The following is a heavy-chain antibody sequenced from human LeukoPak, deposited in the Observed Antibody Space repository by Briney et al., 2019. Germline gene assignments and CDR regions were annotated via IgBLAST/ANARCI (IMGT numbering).Heavy chain of an antibody. V-gene: IGHV3-23*05. D-gene: IGHD1-26*01. CDR3: ARARHSGSYYGFDS. Sequence: QTGGSLRLSCAASGFTFSSYAMSWVRQAPGKGLEWVSVIDSSDTTFYTDSVKGRFTISRDNSKNTLFLQMNSLRAEDTAVYYCARARHSGSYYGFDSWGQGTLVTVSS. CDR2: IDSSDTT. CDR1: GFTFSSYA. J-gene: IGHJ4*02.